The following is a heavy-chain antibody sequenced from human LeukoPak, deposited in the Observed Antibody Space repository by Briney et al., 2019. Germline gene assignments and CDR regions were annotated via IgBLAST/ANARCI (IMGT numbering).Heavy chain of an antibody. D-gene: IGHD3-10*01. Sequence: SQTLSLTCTVSGGSISSGDYYWSWIRQPPGKGLEWIGYIYYSGSTYYNPSLKSRITISVDTSKNQFSLKLSSVTAADTVVYYCAREKAVYGSGSYLFWGRGTLVTVSS. V-gene: IGHV4-30-4*01. J-gene: IGHJ4*02. CDR3: AREKAVYGSGSYLF. CDR2: IYYSGST. CDR1: GGSISSGDYY.